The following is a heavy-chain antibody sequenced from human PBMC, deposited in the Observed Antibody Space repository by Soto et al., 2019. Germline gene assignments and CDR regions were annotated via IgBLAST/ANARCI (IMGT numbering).Heavy chain of an antibody. V-gene: IGHV1-69*02. CDR3: ASRVRGVIKYGYFDY. J-gene: IGHJ4*02. CDR1: GGTFSSYT. D-gene: IGHD3-10*01. Sequence: QVQLVQSGAEVKKPGSSVKVSCKASGGTFSSYTISWVRQAPGQGLEWMGRIIPILGIANYAQKFQGRVTITADKSTSTAYMELSSLRSEDTAVYYCASRVRGVIKYGYFDYWGQGTLVTVSS. CDR2: IIPILGIA.